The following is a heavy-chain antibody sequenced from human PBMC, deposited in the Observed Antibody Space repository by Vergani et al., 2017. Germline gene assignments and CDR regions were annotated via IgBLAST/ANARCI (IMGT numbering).Heavy chain of an antibody. CDR2: IGSSGPYI. J-gene: IGHJ6*02. V-gene: IGHV3-21*06. CDR3: AGGWSRGGGPDNYGKDV. Sequence: VQLVESGGGLVKPGGSLRLSCAASGFTFSDFSMSWVRQAPGKGLEWVAFIGSSGPYINYADSVKGRFIISRDNTNNSLFLQLRSLRAEDAAVYYCAGGWSRGGGPDNYGKDVWGQGATGTVSS. D-gene: IGHD3-16*01. CDR1: GFTFSDFS.